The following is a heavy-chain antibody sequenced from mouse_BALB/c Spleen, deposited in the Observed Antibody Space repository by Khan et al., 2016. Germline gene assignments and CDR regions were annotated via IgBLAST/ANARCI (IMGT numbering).Heavy chain of an antibody. D-gene: IGHD2-3*01. CDR2: IIYRGSN. V-gene: IGHV3-2*02. CDR3: ARDGPNYAMDY. CDR1: GYSITSDYA. Sequence: EVQLQESGPGLMKPSQSLSLTCTVTGYSITSDYAWNWLRQFPGHQLGWVGNIIYRGSNTHTPSLKSRISITRDTSKNQFFLQLNSGTIEDTDTYYCARDGPNYAMDYWGQGTSVTVSS. J-gene: IGHJ4*01.